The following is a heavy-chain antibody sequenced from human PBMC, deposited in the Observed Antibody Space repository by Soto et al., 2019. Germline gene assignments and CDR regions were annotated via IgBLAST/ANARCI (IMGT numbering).Heavy chain of an antibody. Sequence: SETLSLTCTVSGGSIRSGDNYWSWIRQPSGKGLEWIGYIYYRGSTYYNQSLKSRVTISVDTSMNQFSLTLTSVTAADTAVYYCARDPARGGGSYLGYFDYWGQGTPVTSPQ. CDR3: ARDPARGGGSYLGYFDY. D-gene: IGHD1-26*01. CDR2: IYYRGST. V-gene: IGHV4-30-4*01. J-gene: IGHJ4*02. CDR1: GGSIRSGDNY.